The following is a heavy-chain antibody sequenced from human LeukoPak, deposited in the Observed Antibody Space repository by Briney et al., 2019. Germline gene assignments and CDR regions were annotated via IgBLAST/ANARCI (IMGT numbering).Heavy chain of an antibody. D-gene: IGHD3-22*01. CDR3: ARDGADNSGYYFGSL. CDR1: GFTVRSSY. Sequence: GGSLRLSCAVSGFTVRSSYMSWVRQAPGKGLEWVSVIYSGGSPEYADSAKGRFTISSDNSKNTLYLQMNSLRVEDTAVYYCARDGADNSGYYFGSLWGQGTMVTVSS. CDR2: IYSGGSP. V-gene: IGHV3-53*01. J-gene: IGHJ3*01.